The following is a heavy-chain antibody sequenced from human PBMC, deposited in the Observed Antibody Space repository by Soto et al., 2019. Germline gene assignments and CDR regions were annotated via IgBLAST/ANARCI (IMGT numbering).Heavy chain of an antibody. CDR3: ARAYDFWSGIDY. CDR2: IWNDGGNK. Sequence: QVQLVESGGGVVQPGRSLRLSCAASRFTFSSYAMHWVRQAPGKGLDWVAVIWNDGGNKYYADSVQGRFTISRDNSKNTLYLQMNSLRAEDTALYYCARAYDFWSGIDYWGQGILVNVSS. J-gene: IGHJ4*02. CDR1: RFTFSSYA. D-gene: IGHD3-3*01. V-gene: IGHV3-33*01.